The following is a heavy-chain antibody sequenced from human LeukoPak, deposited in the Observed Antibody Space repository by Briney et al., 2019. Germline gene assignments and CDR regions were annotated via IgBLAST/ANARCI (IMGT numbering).Heavy chain of an antibody. D-gene: IGHD4-23*01. V-gene: IGHV4-59*01. CDR2: IHYSGST. Sequence: PSETLSLTCTVSGGSISSYYWNWIRQPPPKELEWIGYIHYSGSTNYNPSLKSRVTISVDTSKNQFSLKLSSVTAADTAVYYCARRDDGGTTYWGQGTLVTVSS. CDR1: GGSISSYY. CDR3: ARRDDGGTTY. J-gene: IGHJ4*02.